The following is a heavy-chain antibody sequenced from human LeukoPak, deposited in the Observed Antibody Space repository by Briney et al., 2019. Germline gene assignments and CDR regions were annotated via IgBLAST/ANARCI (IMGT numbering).Heavy chain of an antibody. J-gene: IGHJ4*02. CDR3: AREGDGYIFDY. CDR2: ISSSSSTI. D-gene: IGHD5-24*01. V-gene: IGHV3-48*04. CDR1: GFTFSSYS. Sequence: GGSLRLSCAASGFTFSSYSMNWVRQAPGKGLEWVSYISSSSSTIYYADSVKGRFTISRDNAKNSLYLQMNSLRAEDTAVYYCAREGDGYIFDYWGQGTLVTVSS.